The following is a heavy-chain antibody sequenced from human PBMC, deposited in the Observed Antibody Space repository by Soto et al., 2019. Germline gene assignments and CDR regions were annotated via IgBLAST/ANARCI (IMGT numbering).Heavy chain of an antibody. CDR3: ARLLLSRVDFDP. J-gene: IGHJ5*02. CDR2: IDPSDSYT. V-gene: IGHV5-10-1*01. CDR1: GYTFTNYW. D-gene: IGHD3-16*02. Sequence: GESLKISCQGSGYTFTNYWIAWVRQMPGQGLEWMGRIDPSDSYTNYSPSFQGHVTISADKSISTAYLQWSSLKASDTAMYYCARLLLSRVDFDPWGQGTLVTVSS.